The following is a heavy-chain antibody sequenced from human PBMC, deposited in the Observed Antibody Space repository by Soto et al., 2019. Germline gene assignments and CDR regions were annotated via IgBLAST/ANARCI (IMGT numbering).Heavy chain of an antibody. V-gene: IGHV3-30*18. CDR1: GFTFSSYG. CDR2: KSYDGSNK. J-gene: IGHJ6*02. D-gene: IGHD6-6*01. Sequence: PGGSLRLSCSASGFTFSSYGMHWVRQAPGKGLEWVAVKSYDGSNKYYADSVKGRFTISRDNSKNTLYLQRNSLRAEDTAVYYCAKDLTYSGSSSYYYGMDVWGQGTTVTVSS. CDR3: AKDLTYSGSSSYYYGMDV.